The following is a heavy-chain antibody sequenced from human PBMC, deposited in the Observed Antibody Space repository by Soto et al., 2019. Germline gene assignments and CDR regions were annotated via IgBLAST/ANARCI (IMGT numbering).Heavy chain of an antibody. CDR2: IYSGGST. CDR1: ND. CDR3: ARESIVGATNTFDY. D-gene: IGHD1-26*01. Sequence: NDVRWVSKNPGKGLEWVSIIYSGGSTYYADSVKGRFTISRDNSKNTLYLQMNSLRAEDTAVYYCARESIVGATNTFDYWGQGTLVTVSS. J-gene: IGHJ4*02. V-gene: IGHV3-66*01.